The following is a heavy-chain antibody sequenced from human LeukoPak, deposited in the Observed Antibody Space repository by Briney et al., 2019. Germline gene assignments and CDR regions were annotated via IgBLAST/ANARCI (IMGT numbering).Heavy chain of an antibody. CDR1: GYTFTSYD. Sequence: ASVKVSCKASGYTFTSYDINCVRQATGQGLERMGWMNPNGGNTGYAQKFQGRVTMTRNTSISTAYMALTSLRSEDTAVYYCARRGNSSPHFDWGQGTLVTVSS. V-gene: IGHV1-8*01. D-gene: IGHD6-13*01. CDR3: ARRGNSSPHFD. CDR2: MNPNGGNT. J-gene: IGHJ4*02.